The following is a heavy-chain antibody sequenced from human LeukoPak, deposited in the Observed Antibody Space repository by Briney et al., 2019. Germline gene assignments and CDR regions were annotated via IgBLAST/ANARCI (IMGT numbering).Heavy chain of an antibody. V-gene: IGHV4-31*03. CDR1: GGSISRGGYY. Sequence: PSQTLSLTCTVSGGSISRGGYYWSWIRQHPGKGLEWIGYIYYSGSTYYNPSLKSRVTISVDTSKNQFSLKLSSVTAADTAVYYCARRGLYSSSWYGYFQHWGQGTLVTVSS. D-gene: IGHD6-13*01. CDR3: ARRGLYSSSWYGYFQH. CDR2: IYYSGST. J-gene: IGHJ1*01.